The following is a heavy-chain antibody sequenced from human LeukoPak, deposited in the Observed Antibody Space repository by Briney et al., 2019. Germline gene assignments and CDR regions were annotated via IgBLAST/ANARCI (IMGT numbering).Heavy chain of an antibody. CDR3: ARVSSPTITMVRGVKSDAFDI. Sequence: ASVKVSCKASGYTFTSYGISWVRQAPGQGLEWMGWISAYNGNTNYAQKLQGRVTMTTDTSTSTAYMELRSLRSDDTAVYYCARVSSPTITMVRGVKSDAFDIWGQGTMATVSS. D-gene: IGHD3-10*01. J-gene: IGHJ3*02. CDR2: ISAYNGNT. CDR1: GYTFTSYG. V-gene: IGHV1-18*01.